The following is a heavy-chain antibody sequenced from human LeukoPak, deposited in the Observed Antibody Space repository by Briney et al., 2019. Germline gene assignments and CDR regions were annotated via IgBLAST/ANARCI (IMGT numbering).Heavy chain of an antibody. CDR1: GFTFSGYT. CDR2: ISSNGYST. CDR3: AKDRNFLGTLDY. Sequence: GGSLRLSCSASGFTFSGYTMHWVRQAPGKGLDYVSGISSNGYSTFYADSVKGRFTISRDNSKNTMYLQMNSLRAEDTAVYYCAKDRNFLGTLDYWGQGTLVTVSS. J-gene: IGHJ4*02. V-gene: IGHV3-64*04. D-gene: IGHD2/OR15-2a*01.